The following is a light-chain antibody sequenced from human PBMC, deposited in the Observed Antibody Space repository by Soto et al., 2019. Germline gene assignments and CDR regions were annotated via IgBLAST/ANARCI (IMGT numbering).Light chain of an antibody. J-gene: IGLJ2*01. CDR3: CSYAGSYTVV. V-gene: IGLV2-11*01. Sequence: QSALTQPRSMSGSPGQSVTISCTGTSSDVGGYNYVSWYQQHPGKAPKLMIYDVSKRPSGVPDRFSGSKSGNTASLTISGLQAEDEADYYCCSYAGSYTVVFGGGTQLTVL. CDR2: DVS. CDR1: SSDVGGYNY.